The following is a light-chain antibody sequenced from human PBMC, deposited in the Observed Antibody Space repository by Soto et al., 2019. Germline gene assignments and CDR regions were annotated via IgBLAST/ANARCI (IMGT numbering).Light chain of an antibody. J-gene: IGKJ2*01. CDR1: QTIGNS. Sequence: DIPMTQSPSSLSASVGDRVTITCRSSQTIGNSLNWYQQKPGKAPKLLIFAASTLQYGVPSRFSGSASSTHFTLTISSLQPEDFATYYCQQSFTSPTFTFGQGTKLEIK. CDR3: QQSFTSPTFT. CDR2: AAS. V-gene: IGKV1-39*01.